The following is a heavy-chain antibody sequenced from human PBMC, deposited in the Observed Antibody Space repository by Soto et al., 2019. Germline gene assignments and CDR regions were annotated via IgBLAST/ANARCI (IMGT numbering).Heavy chain of an antibody. V-gene: IGHV5-10-1*01. Sequence: LQLSRKGSASSFTTYWITWVRPMPGKGLAWLGSIDPRDSYTNHSPSFQGHVTISADKSISTAYLQWSSLKASDTAMYYCARLRPGYDSSGQNPAPWGQGTLVTVSS. D-gene: IGHD3-22*01. CDR2: IDPRDSYT. J-gene: IGHJ5*02. CDR3: ARLRPGYDSSGQNPAP. CDR1: ASSFTTYW.